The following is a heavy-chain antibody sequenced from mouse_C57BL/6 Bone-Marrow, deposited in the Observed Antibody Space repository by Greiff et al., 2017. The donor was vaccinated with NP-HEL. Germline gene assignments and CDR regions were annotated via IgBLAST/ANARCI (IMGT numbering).Heavy chain of an antibody. CDR3: ARYRGWLELDAMDY. J-gene: IGHJ4*01. D-gene: IGHD2-3*01. CDR1: GYSITSGYD. CDR2: ISYSGST. V-gene: IGHV3-1*01. Sequence: VQLKESGPGMVKPSQSLSLTCTVTGYSITSGYDWHWIRHLPGNKLEWMGYISYSGSTNYNPSLKSRISITHDTSKNHFFLKLNSVTTEDTATYYCARYRGWLELDAMDYWGQGTSVTVSS.